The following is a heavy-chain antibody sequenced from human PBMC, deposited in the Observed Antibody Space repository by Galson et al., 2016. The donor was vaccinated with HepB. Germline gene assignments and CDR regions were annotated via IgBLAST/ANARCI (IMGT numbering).Heavy chain of an antibody. Sequence: QSGAEVKKPGESLRISCXASXXVFTXXWIXXXRQXXGKGLXWMGXIYPXXSDTRYXPSFQGQVTMSAXKSTSNVYLQWSSLRASDTAMYFCVRPYYYTSGSXPAYWGQGTLXTVSS. CDR1: XXVFTXXW. V-gene: IGHV5-51*01. CDR2: IYPXXSDT. CDR3: VRPYYYTSGSXPAY. J-gene: IGHJ4*02. D-gene: IGHD3-10*01.